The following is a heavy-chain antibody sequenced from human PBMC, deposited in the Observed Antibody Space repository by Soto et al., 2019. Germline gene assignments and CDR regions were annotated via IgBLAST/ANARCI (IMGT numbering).Heavy chain of an antibody. D-gene: IGHD6-6*01. CDR1: GFTLSSQD. CDR3: VKGGWYGSSSPSDR. CDR2: LSYDGIAQ. V-gene: IGHV3-30*18. J-gene: IGHJ5*02. Sequence: QEQLVESGGDVVQPGGSLRLSCAASGFTLSSQDMHWVRQAPGKGLEWVAVLSYDGIAQYYADSVKGRFTISRDNSKNKLYLHMNSLRVEDTALYYCVKGGWYGSSSPSDRWGQGTLVTVSS.